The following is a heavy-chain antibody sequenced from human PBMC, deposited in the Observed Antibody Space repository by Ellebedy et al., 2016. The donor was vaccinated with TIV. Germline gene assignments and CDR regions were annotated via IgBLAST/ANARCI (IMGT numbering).Heavy chain of an antibody. Sequence: GESLKISXAASGFTFSSYAMSWVRQAPGKGLEWVSAISGSGGSTYYADSVKGRFTISRDNSKNTLYLQMNSLRAEDTAVYYCAKDIAADIVVVPAAYTIDYWGQGTLVTVSS. CDR2: ISGSGGST. CDR1: GFTFSSYA. V-gene: IGHV3-23*01. J-gene: IGHJ4*02. D-gene: IGHD2-2*01. CDR3: AKDIAADIVVVPAAYTIDY.